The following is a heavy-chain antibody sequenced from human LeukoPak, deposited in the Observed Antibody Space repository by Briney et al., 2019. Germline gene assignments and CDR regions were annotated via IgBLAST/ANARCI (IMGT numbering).Heavy chain of an antibody. CDR3: ARGRKYYGDYSDYYYYYYMDV. J-gene: IGHJ6*03. D-gene: IGHD4-17*01. CDR1: GGSFSGYY. V-gene: IGHV4-34*01. Sequence: SETLSLTCAVYGGSFSGYYWSWIRQPPGKGLEWIGEINHSGSTNYNPSLKSRVTISVDTSKNQFSLKLSSVTAADTAVYYCARGRKYYGDYSDYYYYYYMDVWGKGTTVTVSS. CDR2: INHSGST.